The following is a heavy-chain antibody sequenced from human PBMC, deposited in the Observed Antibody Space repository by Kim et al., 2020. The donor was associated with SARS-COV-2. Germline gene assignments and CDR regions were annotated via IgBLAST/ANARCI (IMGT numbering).Heavy chain of an antibody. CDR3: ARFVYSSSLWPPNYYYYGMDV. CDR1: GGSISSYY. V-gene: IGHV4-59*01. Sequence: SETLSLTCTVSGGSISSYYWSWIRQPPGKGLEWIGYIYYSGSTNYNPSLKSRVTISVDTSKNQFSLKLSSVTAADTAVYYCARFVYSSSLWPPNYYYYGMDVWGQGTTVTVSS. D-gene: IGHD6-13*01. J-gene: IGHJ6*02. CDR2: IYYSGST.